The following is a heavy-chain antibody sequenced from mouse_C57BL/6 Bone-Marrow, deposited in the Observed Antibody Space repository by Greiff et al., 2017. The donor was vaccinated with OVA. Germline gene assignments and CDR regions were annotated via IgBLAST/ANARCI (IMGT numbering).Heavy chain of an antibody. CDR1: GFNIKNTY. CDR2: IDPANGNT. V-gene: IGHV14-3*01. D-gene: IGHD2-3*01. J-gene: IGHJ4*01. CDR3: ARYDGYYVKGAMDY. Sequence: EVQLQQSVAELVRPGASVKLSCTASGFNIKNTYMHWVKQRPEQGLEWIGRIDPANGNTKYAPKFKDKATLTVDKSSSTAYMQLSSLTSEDSAVYYCARYDGYYVKGAMDYWGQGTSVTVSS.